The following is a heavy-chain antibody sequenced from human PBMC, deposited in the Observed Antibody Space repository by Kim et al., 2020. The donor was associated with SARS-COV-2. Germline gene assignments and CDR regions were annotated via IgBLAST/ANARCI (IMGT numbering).Heavy chain of an antibody. CDR1: GFTFSSYG. D-gene: IGHD6-13*01. J-gene: IGHJ6*02. V-gene: IGHV3-33*06. CDR2: IWYDGSNK. CDR3: AKDQIRAAAGLKNPHYYYGMDV. Sequence: GGSLRLSCAASGFTFSSYGMHWVRQAPGKGLEWVAVIWYDGSNKYYADSVKGRFTISRDNSKNTLYLQMNSLRAEDTAVYYCAKDQIRAAAGLKNPHYYYGMDVWGQGTTVTVSS.